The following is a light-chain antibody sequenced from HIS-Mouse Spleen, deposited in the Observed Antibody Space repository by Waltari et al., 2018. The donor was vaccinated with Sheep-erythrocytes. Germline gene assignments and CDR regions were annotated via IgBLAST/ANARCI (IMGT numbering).Light chain of an antibody. Sequence: EMVLTQSPATLSLSPGERATLSCRASQSFSSYLSWYQQKPGQAPRLLIYAASNRATGIPARFSGSGSGTDFTLTISSLEPEDFAVYYCQQRSNWPPTFGQGTKVEIK. J-gene: IGKJ1*01. CDR3: QQRSNWPPT. CDR2: AAS. V-gene: IGKV3-11*01. CDR1: QSFSSY.